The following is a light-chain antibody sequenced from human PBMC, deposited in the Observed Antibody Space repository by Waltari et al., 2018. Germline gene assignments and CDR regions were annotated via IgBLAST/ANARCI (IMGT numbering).Light chain of an antibody. CDR1: QSVRRH. J-gene: IGKJ3*01. V-gene: IGKV3-15*01. CDR2: GAS. Sequence: EIVMTQSPATLSVSPGERATLSCRASQSVRRHLPWYQHKPGQAPRLLIYGASTRATGIPARFSGSGSGTEFTLTISSLQSEDFAVYYCQQYNNWSFTFGPGTKVDIK. CDR3: QQYNNWSFT.